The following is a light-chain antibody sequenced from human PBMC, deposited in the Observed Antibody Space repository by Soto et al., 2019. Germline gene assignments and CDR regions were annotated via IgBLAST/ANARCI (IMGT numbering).Light chain of an antibody. CDR3: QQRYSTPRT. V-gene: IGKV1-5*03. Sequence: DIKMPQSPSTLSSSVGDSATITCRASQSIRYWLDWYQTQAGKAPKLLIYEASRLESGVPSRSSVSGSGTAVTLTISSLQPEDLSTYDCQQRYSTPRTFGPGTKVDIK. J-gene: IGKJ3*01. CDR1: QSIRYW. CDR2: EAS.